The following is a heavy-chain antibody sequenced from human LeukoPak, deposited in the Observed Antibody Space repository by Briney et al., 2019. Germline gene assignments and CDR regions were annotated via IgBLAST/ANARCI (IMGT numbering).Heavy chain of an antibody. D-gene: IGHD6-19*01. CDR3: VRDVFGAVAGHVFDY. CDR1: GFTFSSYW. J-gene: IGHJ4*02. V-gene: IGHV3-7*01. CDR2: IKQDGSEK. Sequence: GGSLRLSCAASGFTFSSYWMSWVRQAPGKGLERVANIKQDGSEKYYVDSVKGRFTISRDNAKNSLYLQMNSLRAEDTAVYYCVRDVFGAVAGHVFDYWGQGTLVTVSS.